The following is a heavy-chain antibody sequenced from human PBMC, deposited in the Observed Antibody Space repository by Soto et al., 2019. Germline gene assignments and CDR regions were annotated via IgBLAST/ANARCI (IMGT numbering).Heavy chain of an antibody. D-gene: IGHD2-2*01. CDR2: IDPRDSYV. CDR1: GYTFTTFW. J-gene: IGHJ5*02. Sequence: GESLKISCTGFGYTFTTFWVTWVRQMPGKGLEWMGRIDPRDSYVNYSPSFQGHVTISVDKSISTAYLQWGSLKASDTAMYYCARLFCSTTTCDSWFDPWCQGTLVTVSS. CDR3: ARLFCSTTTCDSWFDP. V-gene: IGHV5-10-1*01.